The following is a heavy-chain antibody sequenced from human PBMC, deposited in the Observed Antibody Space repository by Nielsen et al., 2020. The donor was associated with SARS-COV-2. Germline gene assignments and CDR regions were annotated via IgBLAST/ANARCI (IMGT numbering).Heavy chain of an antibody. J-gene: IGHJ4*02. D-gene: IGHD5-18*01. CDR1: GFTFSSYW. CDR3: ARGWGDTANPPFDY. V-gene: IGHV3-74*01. CDR2: INSDGSST. Sequence: GGSLRLSCAASGFTFSSYWMHWVRQAPGKGLVWVSRINSDGSSTSYADSVKGRFTISRDNAKNTLDLQMNSLRAEDTAVYYCARGWGDTANPPFDYWGQGTLVTVSS.